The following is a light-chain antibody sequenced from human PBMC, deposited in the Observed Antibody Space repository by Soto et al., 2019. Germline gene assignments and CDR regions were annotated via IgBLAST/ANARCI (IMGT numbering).Light chain of an antibody. J-gene: IGKJ4*01. CDR2: GAS. CDR1: QSVSSSY. V-gene: IGKV3-20*01. Sequence: EIVLTQSPGTLSLSPGERATLSCRASQSVSSSYLAWYQQKPCQAPRLLIYGASSRATGIPDRFSGSGSGTDFTLTISRLEPEDFAVYYCQQYGSSPFTFGGGTNVEI. CDR3: QQYGSSPFT.